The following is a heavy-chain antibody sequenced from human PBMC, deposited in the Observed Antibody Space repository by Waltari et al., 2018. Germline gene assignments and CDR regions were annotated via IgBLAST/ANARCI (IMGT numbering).Heavy chain of an antibody. CDR2: IKQDGSEK. V-gene: IGHV3-7*01. CDR1: GFTFSSYW. Sequence: EVQLVESGGGLVQPGGSLRLSCAASGFTFSSYWMSWVRQAPGKGLEWVANIKQDGSEKYYVDAVKGRFTISRDNAKNSLYLQMNSLRAEDTAVYYCARATLYYDILTGYRPPDYWGQGTLVTVSS. CDR3: ARATLYYDILTGYRPPDY. D-gene: IGHD3-9*01. J-gene: IGHJ4*02.